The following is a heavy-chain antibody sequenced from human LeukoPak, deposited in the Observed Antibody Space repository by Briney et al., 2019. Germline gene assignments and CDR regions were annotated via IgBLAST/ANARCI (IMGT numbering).Heavy chain of an antibody. J-gene: IGHJ4*02. CDR2: IKQDGSVE. CDR1: GFTFGNYW. CDR3: ARWAGVTDY. D-gene: IGHD5-18*01. Sequence: GGSLRLSCAASGFTFGNYWMSWVRQAPGKGPEWVANIKQDGSVEHYLDSVKGRFNISRDNANNSLILQMNSLRVEDTAVYYCARWAGVTDYWGQGALVTVSS. V-gene: IGHV3-7*01.